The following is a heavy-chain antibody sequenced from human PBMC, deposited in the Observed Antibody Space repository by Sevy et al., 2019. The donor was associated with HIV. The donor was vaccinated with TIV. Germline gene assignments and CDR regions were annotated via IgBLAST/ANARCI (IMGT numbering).Heavy chain of an antibody. Sequence: SETLSLTCTVSGGSISSSSYYWGWIRQPPGKGLEWIGSIYYSGSTYYNPSLKSRVTISVDTSKNQFSLKLSSVTAADTAVYYCARQAIVRPIYYDILTGYSPPYYYYYGMDVWGQGTTVTVSS. V-gene: IGHV4-39*01. J-gene: IGHJ6*02. CDR1: GGSISSSSYY. D-gene: IGHD3-9*01. CDR2: IYYSGST. CDR3: ARQAIVRPIYYDILTGYSPPYYYYYGMDV.